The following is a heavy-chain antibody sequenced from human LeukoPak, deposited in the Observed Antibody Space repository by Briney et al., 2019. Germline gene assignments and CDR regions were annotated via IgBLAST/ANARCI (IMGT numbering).Heavy chain of an antibody. CDR1: GGSISSYY. D-gene: IGHD3-10*01. J-gene: IGHJ4*02. CDR3: ARHLRKGFGTYFDY. V-gene: IGHV4-59*08. Sequence: SETLSLTCTVSGGSISSYYWSWIRQPPGKGLEWIGYIYYSGSTNYNPSLKSRVTISVDTSKNQFSLKLSSVTAADTAVYYCARHLRKGFGTYFDYWGQETLVTVSS. CDR2: IYYSGST.